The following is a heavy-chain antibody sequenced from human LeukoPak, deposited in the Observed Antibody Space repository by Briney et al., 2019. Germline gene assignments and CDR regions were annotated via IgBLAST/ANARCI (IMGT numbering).Heavy chain of an antibody. CDR1: GFTFSSYG. J-gene: IGHJ4*02. D-gene: IGHD2-2*01. CDR3: AKVESVVVPAALYY. V-gene: IGHV3-33*06. Sequence: GGSLRLSCAASGFTFSSYGMHWVRQAPGKGLEWVAVIWYDGSNKYYADSVKGRFTISRDNSKNTLYLQMNSLRAEDTAVYYCAKVESVVVPAALYYWGQGTLVTVSS. CDR2: IWYDGSNK.